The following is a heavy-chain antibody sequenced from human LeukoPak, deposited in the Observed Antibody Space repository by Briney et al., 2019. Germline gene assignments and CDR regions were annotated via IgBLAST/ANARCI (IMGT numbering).Heavy chain of an antibody. V-gene: IGHV1-69*02. CDR2: IIPILGIA. CDR3: ARGTFGGVSSR. J-gene: IGHJ4*02. D-gene: IGHD3-16*01. Sequence: SVKVSCKASGGTFSSYTISWVRQAPGQGLEWMGRIIPILGIANYAQKFQGRVTITADESTSTAYMELSSLRSEDTAVYYCARGTFGGVSSRWGQGTLVTVSS. CDR1: GGTFSSYT.